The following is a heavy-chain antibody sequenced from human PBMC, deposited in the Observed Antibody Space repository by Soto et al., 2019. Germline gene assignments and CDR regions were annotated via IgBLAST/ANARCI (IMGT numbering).Heavy chain of an antibody. CDR1: GYTFTSYG. V-gene: IGHV1-18*01. CDR3: ITNRGFDY. Sequence: GASVKVSCKASGYTFTSYGISWVRQAPGQGLEWMGWISAYNGNTNYAQKLQGRVTMTTDTSTSTAYMDPADTATYYCARTHIITNRGFDYWGQGTLVTVSS. J-gene: IGHJ4*02. CDR2: ISAYNGNT. D-gene: IGHD3-10*01.